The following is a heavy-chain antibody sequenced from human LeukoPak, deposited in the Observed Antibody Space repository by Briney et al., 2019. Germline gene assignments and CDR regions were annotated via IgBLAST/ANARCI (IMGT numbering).Heavy chain of an antibody. D-gene: IGHD6-13*01. V-gene: IGHV4-59*01. J-gene: IGHJ4*02. CDR3: ARGTTIAATD. CDR2: IYYSGST. CDR1: GGSISSYY. Sequence: SETLSLTCTVSGGSISSYYWSWIRQPPGKGLEWIGYIYYSGSTNYNPSLKNRVTISVDTSKNQFSLKLSSVTAADTGVYYCARGTTIAATDWGQGTLVTVSS.